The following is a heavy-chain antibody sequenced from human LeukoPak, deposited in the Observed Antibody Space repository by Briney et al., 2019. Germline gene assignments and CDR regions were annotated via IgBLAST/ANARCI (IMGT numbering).Heavy chain of an antibody. D-gene: IGHD3-3*01. CDR3: ARDPTIFGVVIVPDY. Sequence: PGGSLRLSCAASGFTFSNYWMSWVRQVPGKGLEWVANIKQDGSEKYYVDSVEGRFTISRDNAKNSLYLQMNSLRAEDTAVYYCARDPTIFGVVIVPDYWGQGTLVTVSS. V-gene: IGHV3-7*01. J-gene: IGHJ4*02. CDR2: IKQDGSEK. CDR1: GFTFSNYW.